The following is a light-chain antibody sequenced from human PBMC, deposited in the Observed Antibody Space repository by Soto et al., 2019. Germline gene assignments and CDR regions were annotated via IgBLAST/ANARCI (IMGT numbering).Light chain of an antibody. CDR2: AAS. J-gene: IGKJ3*01. Sequence: AIQMTQSPSSLSSSVGDRVTITCRASQGIRNDLAWYQQKPGKAPKLLIYAASTLQSEVPSRFSGSRSDTNFELTISSQQPEDFATYHCLQDHKALTFGPGTKVDIK. V-gene: IGKV1-6*01. CDR1: QGIRND. CDR3: LQDHKALT.